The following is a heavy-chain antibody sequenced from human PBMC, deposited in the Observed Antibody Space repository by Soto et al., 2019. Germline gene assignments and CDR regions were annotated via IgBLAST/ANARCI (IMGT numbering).Heavy chain of an antibody. V-gene: IGHV3-23*01. CDR3: ARGGAMGVDY. CDR2: MSGSSITT. D-gene: IGHD1-26*01. J-gene: IGHJ4*02. CDR1: GLTFSNYA. Sequence: GGSLRLSCATSGLTFSNYAMSWVRQAPGGGLEWVSSMSGSSITTNYADSVKGRLTVSRDNAKNTVYLHVNTLRDEDTAVYYCARGGAMGVDYWGQGTLVTVSS.